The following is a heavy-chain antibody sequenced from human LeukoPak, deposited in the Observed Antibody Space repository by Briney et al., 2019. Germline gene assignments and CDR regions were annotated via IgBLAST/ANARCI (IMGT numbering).Heavy chain of an antibody. J-gene: IGHJ4*02. D-gene: IGHD3/OR15-3a*01. CDR1: GFTFSSYW. Sequence: PGGSLRLSCVASGFTFSSYWMSWVRQAPGKGLEWVANIKQDGSEKYYVDSVKGRFTISRDNAKNSLYLQMNSLRAEDTAVYYCARGAWTFDYWGQGTLVSVPS. V-gene: IGHV3-7*01. CDR2: IKQDGSEK. CDR3: ARGAWTFDY.